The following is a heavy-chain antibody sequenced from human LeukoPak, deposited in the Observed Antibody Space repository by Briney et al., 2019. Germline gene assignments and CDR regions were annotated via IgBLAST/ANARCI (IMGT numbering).Heavy chain of an antibody. J-gene: IGHJ5*02. Sequence: SETLSLTCTVSGGSISSGGYYWSWIRQHPGKGLEWIGYIYYSGSTYYNPSLKSRVTISVDTSKNQFSLKRSSVTAADTAVYYCARVAYCSGGSCYDNWFDPWGQGTLVTVSS. CDR2: IYYSGST. CDR3: ARVAYCSGGSCYDNWFDP. CDR1: GGSISSGGYY. V-gene: IGHV4-31*03. D-gene: IGHD2-15*01.